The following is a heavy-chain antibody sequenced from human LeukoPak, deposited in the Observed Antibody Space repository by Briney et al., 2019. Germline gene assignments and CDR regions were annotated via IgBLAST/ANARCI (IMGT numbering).Heavy chain of an antibody. CDR1: GYTFTTYY. J-gene: IGHJ4*02. CDR2: INPSGGST. V-gene: IGHV1-46*01. Sequence: ASVKVSCKASGYTFTTYYMHWVRQAPGQGLEWMGIINPSGGSTSYAQKFQGRVAMTTDTSTSTVYMELSSLRSEDTAAYYCARAMTPAYYFHYWGQGTLVTVSS. D-gene: IGHD1-14*01. CDR3: ARAMTPAYYFHY.